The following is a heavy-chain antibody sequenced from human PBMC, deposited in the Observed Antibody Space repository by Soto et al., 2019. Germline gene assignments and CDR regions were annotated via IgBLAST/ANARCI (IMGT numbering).Heavy chain of an antibody. CDR3: AKDLLHYYGSGSHRPDYYYYGMDV. J-gene: IGHJ6*02. D-gene: IGHD3-10*01. CDR1: GFTFSSYG. V-gene: IGHV3-30*18. CDR2: ISYDGSNK. Sequence: GGSLRLSCAASGFTFSSYGMHWVRQAPGKGLEWVAVISYDGSNKYYADSVKGRFTISRDNSKNTWYLQMNSLRAEDTAVYYCAKDLLHYYGSGSHRPDYYYYGMDVWGQGTTVTVSS.